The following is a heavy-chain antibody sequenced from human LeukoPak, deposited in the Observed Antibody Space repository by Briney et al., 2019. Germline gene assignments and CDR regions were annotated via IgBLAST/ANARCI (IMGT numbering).Heavy chain of an antibody. V-gene: IGHV3-48*04. CDR2: ISSSSSTI. D-gene: IGHD1-26*01. J-gene: IGHJ4*02. CDR3: ARGYYPPEY. Sequence: GGSLRLSCAASGFTFSTFSMNWVRQAPGKGLEWVSYISSSSSTIYYADSVKGRFTISRDNANNSLYLQMNSLRAEDTAVYYCARGYYPPEYWGPGTLVTVSS. CDR1: GFTFSTFS.